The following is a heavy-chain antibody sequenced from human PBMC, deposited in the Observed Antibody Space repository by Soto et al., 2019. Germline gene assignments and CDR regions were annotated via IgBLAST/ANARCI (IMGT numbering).Heavy chain of an antibody. CDR1: GYTFTSYD. V-gene: IGHV1-8*01. Sequence: QVQLVQSGAEVKKPGASVKVSCKACGYTFTSYDINWVRQATGQGLEWMGWMNPSSGNTGYAQKFQGRVTMTRNTSLTTAYMELSSLRSEVTAVYYCAREMTTRGMDVRGQGTTVTVSS. J-gene: IGHJ6*02. D-gene: IGHD1-1*01. CDR3: AREMTTRGMDV. CDR2: MNPSSGNT.